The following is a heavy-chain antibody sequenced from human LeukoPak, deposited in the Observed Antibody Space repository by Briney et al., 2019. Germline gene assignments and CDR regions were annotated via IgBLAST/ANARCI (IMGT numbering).Heavy chain of an antibody. CDR2: IYRSGST. Sequence: SETLSLTCAVSGYSISSGYYWGWIRQPPGKGLEWIGSIYRSGSTYYNPSLKSRVTISVDTSKNQFSLKLSSVTAADTAVYYCARDVLLWFGESYYFDYWGQGTLVTVSS. CDR3: ARDVLLWFGESYYFDY. V-gene: IGHV4-38-2*02. CDR1: GYSISSGYY. D-gene: IGHD3-10*01. J-gene: IGHJ4*02.